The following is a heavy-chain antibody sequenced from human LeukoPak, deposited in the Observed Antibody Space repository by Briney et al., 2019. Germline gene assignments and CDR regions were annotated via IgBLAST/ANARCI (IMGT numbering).Heavy chain of an antibody. V-gene: IGHV3-64D*09. CDR2: VSSNVYST. CDR1: GVTFSTYA. D-gene: IGHD6-19*01. Sequence: PGGSLRLSCSASGVTFSTYAMHWVRQAPGKGLEYVSSVSSNVYSTHYADSVKGRFAISRDNSKNTLYLQMSSLRTEDTAVYYCVKDSKSSGWYVPPNFDYWGQGTLVTVSS. CDR3: VKDSKSSGWYVPPNFDY. J-gene: IGHJ4*02.